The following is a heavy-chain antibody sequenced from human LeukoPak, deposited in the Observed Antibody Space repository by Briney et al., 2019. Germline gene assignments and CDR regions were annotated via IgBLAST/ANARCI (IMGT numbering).Heavy chain of an antibody. Sequence: PGGSLRLSCAASGFTFSSYWMSWVRQAPGKGLEWVANIKQDGSEEYYVDSVKGRVTISRDNAKNSLYLQMSSLRAEDTAVYYCARGRLLLDYWGQGTLVTVSS. J-gene: IGHJ4*02. CDR3: ARGRLLLDY. D-gene: IGHD2-15*01. CDR2: IKQDGSEE. V-gene: IGHV3-7*03. CDR1: GFTFSSYW.